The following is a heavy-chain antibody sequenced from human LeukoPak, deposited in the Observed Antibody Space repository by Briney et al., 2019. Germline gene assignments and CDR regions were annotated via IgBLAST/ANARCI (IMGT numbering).Heavy chain of an antibody. CDR2: INHSGST. Sequence: SETLSLTCAVYGGSFSGYYWSWIRQPPGKGLEWIGEINHSGSTNYNPSLKSRVTISVDTSKNQFSLKLSSVTAADTAVYYCARPNTAMVPYNFDYWGQGTLVTVSS. CDR1: GGSFSGYY. CDR3: ARPNTAMVPYNFDY. V-gene: IGHV4-34*01. J-gene: IGHJ4*02. D-gene: IGHD5-18*01.